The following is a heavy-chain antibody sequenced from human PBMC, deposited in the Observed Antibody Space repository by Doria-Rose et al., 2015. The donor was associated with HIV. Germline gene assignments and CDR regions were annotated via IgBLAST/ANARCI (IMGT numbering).Heavy chain of an antibody. CDR3: ARIKSSRWYHKYYFDF. CDR1: GVSLSSPGMG. V-gene: IGHV2-26*01. D-gene: IGHD6-13*01. CDR2: IFSDDEG. Sequence: QITLKESGPVLVKPTETLTLTCTVSGVSLSSPGMGVSWIRQPPGKALEWLANIFSDDEGSYKSSLKSRLTISRSTAESQVLLTMTDMDPVDTATYYCARIKSSRWYHKYYFDFWGQGTLVIVSA. J-gene: IGHJ4*02.